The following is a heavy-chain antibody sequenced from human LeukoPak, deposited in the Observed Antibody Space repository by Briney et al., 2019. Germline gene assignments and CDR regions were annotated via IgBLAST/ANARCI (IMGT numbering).Heavy chain of an antibody. CDR3: ARNYKYGFDY. V-gene: IGHV3-48*02. CDR1: GFSFSDYS. CDR2: IASSGNTI. D-gene: IGHD1-7*01. J-gene: IGHJ4*02. Sequence: GGSLRLSCTASGFSFSDYSMNWFRQAPGKGLDWVSYIASSGNTIYYADSVKGRFTISRDNAKNSLYLQMNSLRDEDTAVYYCARNYKYGFDYWGQGTLVAVSS.